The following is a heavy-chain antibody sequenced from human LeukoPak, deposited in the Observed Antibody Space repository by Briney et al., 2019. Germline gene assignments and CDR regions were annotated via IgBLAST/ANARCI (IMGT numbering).Heavy chain of an antibody. D-gene: IGHD3-10*01. CDR3: ARGGQAGVY. CDR2: ISYDGSNK. J-gene: IGHJ4*02. Sequence: QPGGSLRLSCAASGFTFSSYAMHWVRQAPGKGLEWVAVISYDGSNKYYADSVKGRFTISRDNSKNTLYLQMNSLRAEDTAVCYCARGGQAGVYWGQGTLVTVSS. V-gene: IGHV3-30-3*01. CDR1: GFTFSSYA.